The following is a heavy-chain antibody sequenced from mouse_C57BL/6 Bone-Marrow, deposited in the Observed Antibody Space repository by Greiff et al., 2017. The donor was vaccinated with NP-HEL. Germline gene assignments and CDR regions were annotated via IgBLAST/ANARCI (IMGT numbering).Heavy chain of an antibody. CDR2: INSDGGST. V-gene: IGHV5-2*01. CDR1: EYEFPSHD. J-gene: IGHJ4*01. D-gene: IGHD2-12*01. CDR3: ARHGVTTRAMDY. Sequence: EVQRVESGGGLVQPGESLKLSCESNEYEFPSHDMSWVRKTPEKRLELVAAINSDGGSTYYPDTMERRSIISGDNTSNTPYLQMGSLRSEDTALYYCARHGVTTRAMDYWGQGTSVTVSS.